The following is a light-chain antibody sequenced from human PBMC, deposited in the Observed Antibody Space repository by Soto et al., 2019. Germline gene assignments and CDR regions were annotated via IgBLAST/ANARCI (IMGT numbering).Light chain of an antibody. CDR2: AAS. Sequence: DIQMTPSPSSLSASVGDRVTITCRASQSISTYLNWYQQKAGLAPKLLIYAASSLQSGVPSRFSGSGSGTDFTLTISSLQPEDFGTYYCQQSFSTPRTFGQGTKVDIK. V-gene: IGKV1-39*01. CDR1: QSISTY. CDR3: QQSFSTPRT. J-gene: IGKJ1*01.